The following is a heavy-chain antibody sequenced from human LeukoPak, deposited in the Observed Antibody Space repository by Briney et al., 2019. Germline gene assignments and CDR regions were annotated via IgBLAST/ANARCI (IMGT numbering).Heavy chain of an antibody. CDR3: ARDRGIAARRENWFDP. J-gene: IGHJ5*02. Sequence: GASVSVSSKASGYTFTDDYMHWGRQAPGQGLEWMGWINPNSGGTNYAQKFQGRVTMTRDTSISTAYMELSRLRSDDTAVYYCARDRGIAARRENWFDPWGQGTLVTVSS. V-gene: IGHV1-2*02. D-gene: IGHD6-6*01. CDR2: INPNSGGT. CDR1: GYTFTDDY.